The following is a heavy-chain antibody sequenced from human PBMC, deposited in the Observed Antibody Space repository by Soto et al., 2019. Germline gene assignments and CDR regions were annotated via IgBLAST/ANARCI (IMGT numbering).Heavy chain of an antibody. J-gene: IGHJ4*02. CDR3: AHGTDYYDGGCYYLFDY. CDR2: IYWDNDK. Sequence: QITLKESGPTLVKPTQTLTLTCTFSGFSLTTGGVAVGWIRQPPGKALEWLALIYWDNDKLYSPFLKSRLTITSDTSKNQVVLTLSSMDPVDTATYFCAHGTDYYDGGCYYLFDYWGQGTPVTVSS. V-gene: IGHV2-5*02. CDR1: GFSLTTGGVA. D-gene: IGHD3-22*01.